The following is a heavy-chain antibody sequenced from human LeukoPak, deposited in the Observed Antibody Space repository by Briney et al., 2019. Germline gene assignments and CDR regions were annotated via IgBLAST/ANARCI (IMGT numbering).Heavy chain of an antibody. J-gene: IGHJ4*02. CDR3: ARGRWTEMATIPFDY. D-gene: IGHD5-24*01. Sequence: PGGSLRLSCAASGFTFSNYWMHWVRQVPGEGLVWVSRINSDGCTTTYADSVKGRFTISRDNAKNTLYLQMNSLRAEDTAVYYCARGRWTEMATIPFDYWGQGTLVTVSS. CDR2: INSDGCTT. CDR1: GFTFSNYW. V-gene: IGHV3-74*01.